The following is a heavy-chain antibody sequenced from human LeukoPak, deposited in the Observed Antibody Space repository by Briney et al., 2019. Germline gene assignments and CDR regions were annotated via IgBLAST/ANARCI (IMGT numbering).Heavy chain of an antibody. J-gene: IGHJ4*02. CDR1: GYTFTRYY. D-gene: IGHD5-18*01. CDR3: ARPRAFSYGQMYYFDY. CDR2: INPNTAGT. V-gene: IGHV1-2*02. Sequence: GASVKVSCKASGYTFTRYYMHWVRQAPGQGLEWMGWINPNTAGTNYAQKFQGRVTMTRDTSISTAYMELSRLRSDDTALYYCARPRAFSYGQMYYFDYWGQGALVTVSS.